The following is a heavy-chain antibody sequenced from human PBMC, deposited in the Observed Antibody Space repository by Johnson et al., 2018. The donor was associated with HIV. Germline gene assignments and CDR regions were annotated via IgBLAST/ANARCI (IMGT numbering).Heavy chain of an antibody. V-gene: IGHV3-66*02. J-gene: IGHJ3*02. CDR2: IYSGGST. CDR3: ASGAIKYSSSWLGAFDI. Sequence: VQLVESGGGLVQPGRSLRLSCAASGFTFDDYAMHWVRQAPGKGLEWVSVIYSGGSTYYADSVKGRFTISRDNSQNTLNLQMNSLRAEDTAVYYCASGAIKYSSSWLGAFDIWGQGTMVTVSS. CDR1: GFTFDDYA. D-gene: IGHD6-6*01.